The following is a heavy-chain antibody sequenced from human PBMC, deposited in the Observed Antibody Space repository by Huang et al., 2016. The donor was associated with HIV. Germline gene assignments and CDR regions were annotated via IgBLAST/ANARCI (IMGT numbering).Heavy chain of an antibody. D-gene: IGHD6-19*01. Sequence: QLQLQESGPGLVKPSETLSLTCTVSGGSISTSGYYGGWIRQPPGKGLEWIGSIYYSGSTAYNPSLKSRVTISVDTSKSQFSLKLSSVTAADTAVYYCARQDTSGWYADPYYFDYWGQGTLVTVSS. CDR3: ARQDTSGWYADPYYFDY. J-gene: IGHJ4*02. CDR1: GGSISTSGYY. V-gene: IGHV4-39*01. CDR2: IYYSGST.